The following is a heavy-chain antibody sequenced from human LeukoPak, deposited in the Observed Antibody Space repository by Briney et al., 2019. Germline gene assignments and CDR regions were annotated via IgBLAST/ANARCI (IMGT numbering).Heavy chain of an antibody. Sequence: PGGSLRLSCAASGFAVSSNYMSWVRQAPGKGLEWVSVIYSGGSTYYADSEKGRFTISRDNSKNTLYLQMNSLRAEDTAVYYCASGDYAYYYYGMDVWGQGTTVTVSS. J-gene: IGHJ6*02. CDR1: GFAVSSNY. V-gene: IGHV3-66*01. CDR3: ASGDYAYYYYGMDV. CDR2: IYSGGST. D-gene: IGHD4-17*01.